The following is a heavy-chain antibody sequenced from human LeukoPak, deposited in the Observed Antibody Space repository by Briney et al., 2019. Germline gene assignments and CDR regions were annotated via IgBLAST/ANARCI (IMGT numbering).Heavy chain of an antibody. J-gene: IGHJ5*02. CDR3: ARQAYCGGDSYSRSLFDP. Sequence: GESLKISCKVSGYSFTSYWIGWVRQMPGKGLEWMGIIYPGDSDTRYSPSFQGQVTISADKSISTAYLQWSSLKASDTAMYYCARQAYCGGDSYSRSLFDPWGQGTLVTVSS. CDR2: IYPGDSDT. V-gene: IGHV5-51*01. CDR1: GYSFTSYW. D-gene: IGHD2-21*02.